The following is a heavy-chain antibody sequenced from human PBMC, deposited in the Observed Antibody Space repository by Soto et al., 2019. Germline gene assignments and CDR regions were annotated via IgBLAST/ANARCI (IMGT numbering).Heavy chain of an antibody. D-gene: IGHD3-3*01. V-gene: IGHV3-48*01. CDR2: ISSSSSTI. CDR3: ARSNDFWRENWFDP. Sequence: GGSLRLSCAASGFTFSSYSMNWVRQAPGKWLEWVSYISSSSSTIYYADSVKGRFTISRDNAKNSLYLQMNSLRAEDTAVYYCARSNDFWRENWFDPWGQGTLVTVSS. J-gene: IGHJ5*02. CDR1: GFTFSSYS.